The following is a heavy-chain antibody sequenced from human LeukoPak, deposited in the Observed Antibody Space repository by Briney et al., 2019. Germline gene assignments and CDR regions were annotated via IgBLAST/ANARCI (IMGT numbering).Heavy chain of an antibody. CDR1: GFTFSSYT. Sequence: GGSLRLSCAASGFTFSSYTMNWVRQAPGKGLEWVSSISSSSSYIYYADSVKGRFTISRDNAKNSLYLQMNSLRAEDTAVYYCARETYYGSGSQDYWGQGTLVTVSS. CDR3: ARETYYGSGSQDY. V-gene: IGHV3-21*01. J-gene: IGHJ4*02. CDR2: ISSSSSYI. D-gene: IGHD3-10*01.